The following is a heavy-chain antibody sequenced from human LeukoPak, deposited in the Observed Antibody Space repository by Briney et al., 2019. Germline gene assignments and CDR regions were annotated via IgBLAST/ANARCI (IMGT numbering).Heavy chain of an antibody. D-gene: IGHD3-22*01. CDR2: ISSSGSSI. CDR3: AKDGVYNSKRGAFDV. V-gene: IGHV3-11*01. Sequence: GGSLRLSCAASGFTFSDYYMSWTRQAPGKGLEWISYISSSGSSIYYADSVKGRFTISRDNAKNSLYLQMNSLRAEDTAVYYCAKDGVYNSKRGAFDVWGQGTMVTVSS. J-gene: IGHJ3*01. CDR1: GFTFSDYY.